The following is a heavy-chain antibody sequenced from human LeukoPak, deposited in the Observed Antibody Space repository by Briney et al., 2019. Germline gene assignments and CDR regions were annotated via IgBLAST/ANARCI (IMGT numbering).Heavy chain of an antibody. D-gene: IGHD1-26*01. Sequence: ASVKVSCTASRFTFTSSAVQWVRQARGQRLEWIGWIVVGSGNTNYAQKFQERVTITRDMSTSTAYMELSSLRSEDTAVYYCAADPSYSGSPWARQVRVFVDYWGQGTLVTVSS. CDR2: IVVGSGNT. V-gene: IGHV1-58*01. CDR1: RFTFTSSA. J-gene: IGHJ4*02. CDR3: AADPSYSGSPWARQVRVFVDY.